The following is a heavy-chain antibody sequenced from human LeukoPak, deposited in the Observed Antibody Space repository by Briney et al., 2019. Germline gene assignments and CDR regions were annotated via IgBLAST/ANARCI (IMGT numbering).Heavy chain of an antibody. CDR1: GGSINSSSYY. D-gene: IGHD2-15*01. J-gene: IGHJ5*02. CDR2: LYYSGTT. CDR3: ARLLIRSGGRRSLNWFDP. Sequence: SETLSLTCTVSGGSINSSSYYWGWIRQPPGKGLEWTGSLYYSGTTYCTPSLKSRVSISVDTSNNQFSLTLSSVTAADTAVYYCARLLIRSGGRRSLNWFDPWGQGTLVTVSS. V-gene: IGHV4-39*07.